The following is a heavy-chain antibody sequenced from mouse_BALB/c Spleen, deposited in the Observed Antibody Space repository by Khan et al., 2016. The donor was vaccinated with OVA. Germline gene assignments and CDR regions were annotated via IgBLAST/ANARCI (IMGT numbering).Heavy chain of an antibody. CDR2: INPNNGYT. J-gene: IGHJ3*01. V-gene: IGHV1-4*01. CDR1: GYTFTSYT. Sequence: VQLQESGAELARPGASVKMSCKASGYTFTSYTIHWIKKRPGQGLEWIGYINPNNGYTNYNQKFKDKATLTTDKSSTTAYLQLSSLTSDDSAVYNCVRDGAYHRNDGWFAYWGQGTLVTVSA. D-gene: IGHD2-14*01. CDR3: VRDGAYHRNDGWFAY.